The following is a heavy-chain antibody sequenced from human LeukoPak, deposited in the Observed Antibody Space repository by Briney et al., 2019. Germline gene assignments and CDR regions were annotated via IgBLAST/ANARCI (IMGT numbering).Heavy chain of an antibody. CDR2: ITSSGSTI. J-gene: IGHJ6*03. D-gene: IGHD5-24*01. CDR1: GFTFSDYD. Sequence: GGSLRLSCAASGFTFSDYDMNWVRQAPGKGLEWISYITSSGSTIYYADSVKGRFTISRDNAKNSLNLQMKTLRAEDTATYYCARDERDGYNSAHYYMDVWGKGTTVTVS. CDR3: ARDERDGYNSAHYYMDV. V-gene: IGHV3-48*03.